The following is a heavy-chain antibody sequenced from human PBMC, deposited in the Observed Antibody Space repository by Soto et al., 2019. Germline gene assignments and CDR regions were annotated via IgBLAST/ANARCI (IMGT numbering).Heavy chain of an antibody. J-gene: IGHJ4*02. Sequence: TLSLTCTVSGGSISSGDYYWSWICQPPGKGLEWIGYIYYSGSTYYNPSLKSRVTISVDTSKNQFSLKLSSVTAADTAVYYCAREDGEDVWGSYRYYWGQGTLVTVSS. V-gene: IGHV4-30-4*01. CDR2: IYYSGST. D-gene: IGHD3-16*02. CDR3: AREDGEDVWGSYRYY. CDR1: GGSISSGDYY.